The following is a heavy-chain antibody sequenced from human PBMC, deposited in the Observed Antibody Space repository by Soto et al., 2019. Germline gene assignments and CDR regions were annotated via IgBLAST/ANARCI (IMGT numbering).Heavy chain of an antibody. D-gene: IGHD2-8*01. Sequence: GGSLRLSCAASGFTFSSYSMNWVRQAPGKGLEWVSYISSSSSTTNYADSVKGRFTISRDNSKNTLYLQMNSLRAEDTAVYYCARGKQNALDVWGQGTTVTVSS. CDR1: GFTFSSYS. CDR3: ARGKQNALDV. CDR2: ISSSSSTT. J-gene: IGHJ6*02. V-gene: IGHV3-48*01.